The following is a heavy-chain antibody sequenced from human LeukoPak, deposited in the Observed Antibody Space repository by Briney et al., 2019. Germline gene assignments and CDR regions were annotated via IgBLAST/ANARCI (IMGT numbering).Heavy chain of an antibody. CDR1: GGTFSSYA. J-gene: IGHJ4*02. Sequence: SVKLSCKASGGTFSSYAISWVRQAPGQGLEWMGRIIPILGIANYAQKFQGRVTITADKSTSTAYMELSSLRSEDTAVYYCAKDRPGGYDILTGYPGGYFDYWCQGTLVTVSS. CDR3: AKDRPGGYDILTGYPGGYFDY. CDR2: IIPILGIA. D-gene: IGHD3-9*01. V-gene: IGHV1-69*04.